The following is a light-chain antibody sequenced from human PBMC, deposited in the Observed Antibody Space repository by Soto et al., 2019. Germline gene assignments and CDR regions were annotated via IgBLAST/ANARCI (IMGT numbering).Light chain of an antibody. CDR1: QNINTW. CDR2: KAS. Sequence: DIQMTQSPSTLSASVGDRVTITCRASQNINTWLAWYQQKPGKAPKLLGYKASSLESGVPSRFSGSGSGTEFTLNISSLQPDDFATYYCQQYKSYSSYVIGQGTRVEIK. J-gene: IGKJ2*01. CDR3: QQYKSYSSYV. V-gene: IGKV1-5*03.